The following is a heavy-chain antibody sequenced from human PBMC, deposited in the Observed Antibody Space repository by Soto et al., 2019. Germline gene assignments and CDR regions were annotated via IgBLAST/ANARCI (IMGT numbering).Heavy chain of an antibody. Sequence: EVQVLESGGGLVQPGGSLRLSCAASGFIFTKNAMTWVRQAPGKGLEWLSGISGTAGRPYYADSVKGRFTISRDTSKNKVYMQMNSLRDEDTAIYYCGGRTVSSSGTGDVWGRGTMVTVSS. CDR1: GFIFTKNA. D-gene: IGHD3-10*01. CDR3: GGRTVSSSGTGDV. J-gene: IGHJ3*01. V-gene: IGHV3-23*01. CDR2: ISGTAGRP.